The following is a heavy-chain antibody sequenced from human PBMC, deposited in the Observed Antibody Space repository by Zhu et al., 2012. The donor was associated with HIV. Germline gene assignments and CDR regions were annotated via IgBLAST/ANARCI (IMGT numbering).Heavy chain of an antibody. V-gene: IGHV4-4*09. CDR2: INTNENT. CDR3: ARGGRNFDY. CDR1: GGSINYYY. J-gene: IGHJ4*02. Sequence: QVQLQESGPRLMKPSETLSLTRTVSGGSINYYYWSWIRQPPGKELEWIGYINTNENTNYNPSLKSRVTISVDTSKNQFSLKLTSVTAADTAVYYCARGGRNFDYWGQGTLVTVSS. D-gene: IGHD3-16*01.